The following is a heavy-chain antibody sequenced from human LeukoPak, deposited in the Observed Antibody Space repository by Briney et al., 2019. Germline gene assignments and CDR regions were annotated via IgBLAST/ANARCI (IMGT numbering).Heavy chain of an antibody. CDR1: GFTFSSYG. CDR2: IRYDGSNK. CDR3: AKYRFPGSGWYLGEFDY. V-gene: IGHV3-30*02. J-gene: IGHJ4*02. Sequence: GGSLRLSCAASGFTFSSYGMHWVRQAPGKGLEWVAFIRYDGSNKYYADSVKGRFTISRDNSKNTLYLQMNSLRAEDTAVYYCAKYRFPGSGWYLGEFDYWGQGTLVSVSS. D-gene: IGHD6-19*01.